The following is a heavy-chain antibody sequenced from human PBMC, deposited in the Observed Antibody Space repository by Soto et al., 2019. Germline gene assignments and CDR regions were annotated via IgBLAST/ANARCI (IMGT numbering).Heavy chain of an antibody. CDR2: FHYSENT. CDR1: GGSISSGPFS. J-gene: IGHJ6*02. Sequence: QLQLQESGPGLVKPSETLSLTCTVSGGSISSGPFSWGWIRQPPGEGLEWIATFHYSENTNYTPSHESRVPISVDTSKNQFSLTVTSMTVADAARCYCARLGGYCSSTNCYGYYAMDVVGQGTTVTVSS. D-gene: IGHD2-2*01. CDR3: ARLGGYCSSTNCYGYYAMDV. V-gene: IGHV4-39*01.